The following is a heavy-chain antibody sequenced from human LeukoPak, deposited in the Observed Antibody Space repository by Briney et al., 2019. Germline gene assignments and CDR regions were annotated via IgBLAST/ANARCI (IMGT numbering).Heavy chain of an antibody. CDR2: INTNTGNP. J-gene: IGHJ4*02. D-gene: IGHD2-2*01. V-gene: IGHV7-4-1*02. Sequence: GASVKVSCKASGYTSTSYAMNWVRQAPGQGLEWMGWINTNTGNPTYAQGFTGRFVFSLDTSVSTAYLQISSLKAEDTAVYYCARGSLYCSSTSCDGPFFDYWGQGTLVTVSS. CDR1: GYTSTSYA. CDR3: ARGSLYCSSTSCDGPFFDY.